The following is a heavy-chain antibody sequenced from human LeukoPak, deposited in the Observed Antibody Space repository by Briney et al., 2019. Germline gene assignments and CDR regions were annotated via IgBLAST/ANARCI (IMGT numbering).Heavy chain of an antibody. CDR2: IYYSGST. CDR1: GGSISSGGYS. V-gene: IGHV4-30-4*07. Sequence: SETLSLTCTVSGGSISSGGYSWSWIRQPPGKGLEWIGYIYYSGSTYYNPSLKSRVTISVDTSKNQFSLKLSSVTAADTAVYYCARATVTIFGTSIDAFDIWGQGTMVTVSS. D-gene: IGHD3-3*01. J-gene: IGHJ3*02. CDR3: ARATVTIFGTSIDAFDI.